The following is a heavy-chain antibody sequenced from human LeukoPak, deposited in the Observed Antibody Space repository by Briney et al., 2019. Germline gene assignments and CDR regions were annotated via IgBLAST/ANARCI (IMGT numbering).Heavy chain of an antibody. CDR3: ARHRFASPLDS. J-gene: IGHJ4*02. D-gene: IGHD2-21*01. V-gene: IGHV4-59*08. CDR2: IYYSGST. CDR1: GGSISSYY. Sequence: SETLSLTCTVSGGSISSYYWSWIRQPPGKGLEWIGYIYYSGSTNYNPSLKRRVSISLDTSRDQITLRLTSVTAADTAVYYCARHRFASPLDSWGQGTLVTVSS.